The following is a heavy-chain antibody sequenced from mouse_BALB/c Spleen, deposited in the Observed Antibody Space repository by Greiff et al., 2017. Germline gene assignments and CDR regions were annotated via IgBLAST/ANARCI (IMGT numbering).Heavy chain of an antibody. CDR2: IWAGGST. Sequence: QVQLKQSGPGLVAPSQSLSITCTASGFSLTSYGVHWVRQPPGKGLEWLGVIWAGGSTNYNSALMSRLSISKDNSKSQVFLKMNSLQTDDTAMYCCAREGGYYGKDYWGQGTTLTVSS. CDR1: GFSLTSYG. V-gene: IGHV2-9*02. D-gene: IGHD2-3*01. J-gene: IGHJ2*01. CDR3: AREGGYYGKDY.